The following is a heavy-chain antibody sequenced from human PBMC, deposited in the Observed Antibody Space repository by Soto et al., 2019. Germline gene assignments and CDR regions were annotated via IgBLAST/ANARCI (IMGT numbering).Heavy chain of an antibody. CDR1: GFTFTSSA. CDR3: AAPRPNRYYYYYMDV. Sequence: SVKVSCKASGFTFTSSATQWLRQARGQRLEWIGWIVVGSGNTNYAQKFQERVTITRDMSTSTAYMELSSLRSEDTAVYYCAAPRPNRYYYYYMDVWGKGTTITVS. CDR2: IVVGSGNT. J-gene: IGHJ6*03. V-gene: IGHV1-58*02.